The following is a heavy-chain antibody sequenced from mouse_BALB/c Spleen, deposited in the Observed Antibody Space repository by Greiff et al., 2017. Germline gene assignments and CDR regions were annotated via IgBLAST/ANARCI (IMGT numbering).Heavy chain of an antibody. V-gene: IGHV2-2*02. D-gene: IGHD1-1*01. CDR3: ARNYPFITTVVAPYYYAMDY. J-gene: IGHJ4*01. CDR1: GFSLTSYG. Sequence: QVQLQQSGPGLVQPSQCLSITCTVSGFSLTSYGVHWVRQSPGKGLEWLGVIWSGGSTDYNAAFISRLSISKDNSTSQVFFKMNSLQANDTAIYYCARNYPFITTVVAPYYYAMDYWGQGTSVTVSS. CDR2: IWSGGST.